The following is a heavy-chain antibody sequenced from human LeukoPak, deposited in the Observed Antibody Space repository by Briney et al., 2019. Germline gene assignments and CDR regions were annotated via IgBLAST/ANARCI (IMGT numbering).Heavy chain of an antibody. CDR3: ARVRGGSCSSTSCQTGFDY. V-gene: IGHV3-21*01. D-gene: IGHD2-2*01. CDR1: GFTLSSYS. J-gene: IGHJ4*02. CDR2: ISRSSAYI. Sequence: KSGGSLRLSCAASGFTLSSYSMNWVRQAPGKGLEWVSSISRSSAYIYYADSVKGRFTISRDNAKNSLYLQMNSLRAEDTAVYFCARVRGGSCSSTSCQTGFDYWGQGTLVTVSS.